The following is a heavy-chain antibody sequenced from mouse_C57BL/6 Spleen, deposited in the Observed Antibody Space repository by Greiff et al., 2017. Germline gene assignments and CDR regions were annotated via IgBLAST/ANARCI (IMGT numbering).Heavy chain of an antibody. D-gene: IGHD1-1*01. J-gene: IGHJ4*01. CDR3: AREHGSSLYYAMDY. CDR1: GFTFSDYY. V-gene: IGHV5-16*01. CDR2: INYDGSST. Sequence: EVKLVESEGGLVQPGSSMKLSCTASGFTFSDYYMAWVRQVPEKGLEWVANINYDGSSTYYLDSLKSRFIISRDNAKNILYLQMSSLKSEDTATYYCAREHGSSLYYAMDYWGQGTSVTVSS.